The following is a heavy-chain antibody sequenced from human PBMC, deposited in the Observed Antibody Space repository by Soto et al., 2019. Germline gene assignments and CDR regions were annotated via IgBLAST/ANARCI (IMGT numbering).Heavy chain of an antibody. CDR1: GGAFNSYS. Sequence: ASVKVSCKPSGGAFNSYSINWVRQAPGLGLEWVGGITPIYGVVNYAQKLKGRVTITADESMSVVYMDLSSLRSDDTGVYFCARMPYRTYYGTDVWGPGTTVTVSS. D-gene: IGHD2-2*01. CDR2: ITPIYGVV. V-gene: IGHV1-69*13. J-gene: IGHJ6*02. CDR3: ARMPYRTYYGTDV.